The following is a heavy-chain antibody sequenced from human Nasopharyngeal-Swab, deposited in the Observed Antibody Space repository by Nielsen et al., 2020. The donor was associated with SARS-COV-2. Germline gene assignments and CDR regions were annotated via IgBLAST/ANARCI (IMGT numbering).Heavy chain of an antibody. Sequence: GSLRLSCTVSGGSISSYYWSWIRQPPGKGLEWIGYIYYSGSTNYNPSLKSRVTISVDTSKNHFSLKLSSVTAADTAVYYCARDGPGIAAAGTTYYCYYMDVWGKGTTVTVSS. D-gene: IGHD6-13*01. J-gene: IGHJ6*03. CDR3: ARDGPGIAAAGTTYYCYYMDV. CDR2: IYYSGST. CDR1: GGSISSYY. V-gene: IGHV4-59*01.